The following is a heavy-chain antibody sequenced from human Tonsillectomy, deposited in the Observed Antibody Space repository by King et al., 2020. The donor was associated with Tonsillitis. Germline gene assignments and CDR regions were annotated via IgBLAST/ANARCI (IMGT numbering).Heavy chain of an antibody. Sequence: VQLVESGGGLVKPGGSLRLSCAASGFTFSSYTMNWVRQAPGKGLEWVSSISSSSSYIYYADSVKGRFTISRDKAKNSLYLQMNSLRAEDTAVYYCARGYYYDSSGYGYWGQGTLVTVSS. D-gene: IGHD3-22*01. CDR3: ARGYYYDSSGYGY. J-gene: IGHJ4*02. CDR1: GFTFSSYT. CDR2: ISSSSSYI. V-gene: IGHV3-21*01.